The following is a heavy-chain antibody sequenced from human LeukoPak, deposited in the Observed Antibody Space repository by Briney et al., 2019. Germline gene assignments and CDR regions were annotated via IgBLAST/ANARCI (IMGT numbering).Heavy chain of an antibody. J-gene: IGHJ6*02. CDR1: GFTFSSYA. V-gene: IGHV3-30*04. CDR2: ISSDGSNT. Sequence: PGGSLRLSCAASGFTFSSYAMSWVRQAPGKGLEWVGVISSDGSNTYYADSVKGRFTISRDNAKNSLYLQMNSLRAEDTAVYYCARVGPGHYYYGMDVWGQGTTVTVSS. CDR3: ARVGPGHYYYGMDV.